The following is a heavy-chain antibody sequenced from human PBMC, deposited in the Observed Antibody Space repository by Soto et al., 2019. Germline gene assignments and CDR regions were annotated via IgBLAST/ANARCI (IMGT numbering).Heavy chain of an antibody. Sequence: GGSLRLSCAASGFTFSSYAMSWVRQAPGKGLEWVSAISGSGGSTYYADSVKGRFTISRDNSKNTLYLQMNSLRAEDTAVYYCAKDQGSLDGYYLPDYFDYWGQGTLVTVSS. CDR2: ISGSGGST. CDR3: AKDQGSLDGYYLPDYFDY. V-gene: IGHV3-23*01. D-gene: IGHD1-26*01. J-gene: IGHJ4*02. CDR1: GFTFSSYA.